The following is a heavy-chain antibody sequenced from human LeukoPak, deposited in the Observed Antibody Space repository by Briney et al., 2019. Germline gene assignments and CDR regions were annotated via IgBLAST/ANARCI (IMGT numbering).Heavy chain of an antibody. CDR3: ARDSGSYYPYYYGMDV. V-gene: IGHV4-59*01. CDR2: IYYSGST. Sequence: SETLSLTCTVPGGSISSYYWSWIRQPPGKGLEWIGYIYYSGSTNYNPSLKSRVTISVDTSKNQFSLKLSSVTAADTAVYYCARDSGSYYPYYYGMDVWGQGTTVTVSS. CDR1: GGSISSYY. J-gene: IGHJ6*02. D-gene: IGHD1-26*01.